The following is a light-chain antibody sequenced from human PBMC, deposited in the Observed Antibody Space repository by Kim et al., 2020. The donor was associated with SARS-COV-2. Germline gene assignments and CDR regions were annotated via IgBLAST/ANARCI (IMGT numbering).Light chain of an antibody. CDR3: QVWDRSTNRV. V-gene: IGLV3-21*04. CDR1: NIGSKS. CDR2: YDT. Sequence: VAPGKAAGITCGGDNIGSKSVHWYQQKPGQAPVVVIYYDTGRPSGVPERFSGSNSGDTATLTISRVEAGDEADYYCQVWDRSTNRVFGGGTQLTVL. J-gene: IGLJ3*02.